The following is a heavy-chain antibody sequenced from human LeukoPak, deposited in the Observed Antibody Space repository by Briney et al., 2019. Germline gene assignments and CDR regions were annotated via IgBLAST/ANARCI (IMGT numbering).Heavy chain of an antibody. V-gene: IGHV4-61*02. D-gene: IGHD6-13*01. Sequence: SETLSLTCTVSGGSISSGSYYWSWIRQPAGKGLEWIGRIYTSGSTNYNPSLKSRVTISVDTSKNQFSLKLSSVTAADTAVYYCARDDSSSWYPDYWGQGTLVTVSS. CDR1: GGSISSGSYY. CDR2: IYTSGST. CDR3: ARDDSSSWYPDY. J-gene: IGHJ4*02.